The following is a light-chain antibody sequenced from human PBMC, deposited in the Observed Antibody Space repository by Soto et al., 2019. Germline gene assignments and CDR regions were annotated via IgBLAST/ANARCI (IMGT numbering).Light chain of an antibody. CDR1: SSDVATYNY. CDR3: SSYTATTTRV. CDR2: EGT. Sequence: QTVLTQPSSLSGSPGQSITISCTGTSSDVATYNYVSWYQQHPGKAPKLMIYEGTKRPSGVSSRFSGSKSGNTASLTISGLQAEDEADYYCSSYTATTTRVFGGGTKVTVL. J-gene: IGLJ3*02. V-gene: IGLV2-14*01.